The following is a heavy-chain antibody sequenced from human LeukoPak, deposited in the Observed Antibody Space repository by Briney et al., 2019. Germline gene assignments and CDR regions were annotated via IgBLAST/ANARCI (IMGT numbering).Heavy chain of an antibody. D-gene: IGHD1-26*01. Sequence: ASVKVSCKASGGTFSSYAISRVRQAPGQGLEWMGRIIPILGIANYAQKFQGRVTITADKSTSTAYMELSSLRSEDTAVYYCARANSGIVGATTVGYRGQGTLVTVSS. V-gene: IGHV1-69*04. J-gene: IGHJ4*02. CDR3: ARANSGIVGATTVGY. CDR1: GGTFSSYA. CDR2: IIPILGIA.